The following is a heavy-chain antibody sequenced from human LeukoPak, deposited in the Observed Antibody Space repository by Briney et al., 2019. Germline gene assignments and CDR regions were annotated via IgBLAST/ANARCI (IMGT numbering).Heavy chain of an antibody. CDR3: ARTTYDYGDYQPLGYFQH. CDR1: GGSVSSGSYY. CDR2: IYYSGST. V-gene: IGHV4-61*01. J-gene: IGHJ1*01. D-gene: IGHD4-17*01. Sequence: SSETLSLTCTVSGGSVSSGSYYWSWIRQPPGKGLEWIGYIYYSGSTNYNTSLKSRVTISVDTSKNQFSLKLSSVTAADTAVYYCARTTYDYGDYQPLGYFQHWGQGTLVTVSP.